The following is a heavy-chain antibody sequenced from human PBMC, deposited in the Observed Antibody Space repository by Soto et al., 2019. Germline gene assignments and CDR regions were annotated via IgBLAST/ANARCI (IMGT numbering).Heavy chain of an antibody. V-gene: IGHV3-74*01. CDR3: TRDRGYPDSFHL. CDR2: INSDGSTI. D-gene: IGHD3-10*01. J-gene: IGHJ3*01. CDR1: GFTFGPFW. Sequence: PGGSLRLSCAASGFTFGPFWMHWVRQAPGKGLVWLSHINSDGSTIVYADSVKGRFTISRDNAKNKLYLQMNSLRVEDTAVYYCTRDRGYPDSFHLWGQGTMVTVSS.